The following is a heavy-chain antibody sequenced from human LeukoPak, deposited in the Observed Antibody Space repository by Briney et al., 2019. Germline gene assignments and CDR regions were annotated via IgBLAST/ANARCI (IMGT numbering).Heavy chain of an antibody. V-gene: IGHV3-30*18. CDR2: ISYDGSNK. CDR1: GFTFSSYG. D-gene: IGHD6-6*01. J-gene: IGHJ6*02. Sequence: GRSLRLSCAASGFTFSSYGMHWVRQAPGKGREWVAVISYDGSNKYYADSVKGRFTISRENSKTTLYLQMNSLRAEHTAVYYCAKDVAARHYYYYGMDVWGQGTMLTAPS. CDR3: AKDVAARHYYYYGMDV.